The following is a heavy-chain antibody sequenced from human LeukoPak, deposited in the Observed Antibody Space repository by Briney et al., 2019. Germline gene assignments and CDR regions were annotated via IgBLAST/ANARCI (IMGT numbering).Heavy chain of an antibody. CDR3: ARDGESSGWYFGSYYYYYMDV. CDR1: GGTFSSYA. V-gene: IGHV1-69*06. D-gene: IGHD6-19*01. J-gene: IGHJ6*03. CDR2: IIPIFGTA. Sequence: SVKVSCKASGGTFSSYAISWVRQAPGQGLEWMGGIIPIFGTANYAQKFQGRVTITADKSTSTAYMELSSLRSEDTAVYYCARDGESSGWYFGSYYYYYMDVWGKGTTVTISS.